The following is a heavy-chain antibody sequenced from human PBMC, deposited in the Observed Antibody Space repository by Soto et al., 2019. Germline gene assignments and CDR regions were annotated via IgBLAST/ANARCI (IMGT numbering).Heavy chain of an antibody. V-gene: IGHV4-34*01. CDR3: ARGDITAAAGSDAFDI. D-gene: IGHD6-13*01. CDR2: INHSGST. J-gene: IGHJ3*02. Sequence: SETLSLTCAVYGGSFSGYYWSWIRQPPGKGLEWIGEINHSGSTNYNPSLKSRVTISVDTSKNQFSLKLSSLTAADTAVYYCARGDITAAAGSDAFDIWGQGTMVTVSS. CDR1: GGSFSGYY.